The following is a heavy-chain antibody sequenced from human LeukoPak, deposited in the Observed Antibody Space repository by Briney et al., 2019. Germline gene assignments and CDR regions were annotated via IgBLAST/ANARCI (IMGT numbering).Heavy chain of an antibody. D-gene: IGHD3-22*01. J-gene: IGHJ4*02. Sequence: PGGSLRLSCAASGFTFSSYAMSWVRQAPGKGLEWVSAISGSGGSTYYADSVKGRFTISRDNSKNTLYLQMNGLRAEDTAVYYCAKDSIVEYYYDSSGSDYWGQGTLVTVSS. CDR2: ISGSGGST. V-gene: IGHV3-23*01. CDR1: GFTFSSYA. CDR3: AKDSIVEYYYDSSGSDY.